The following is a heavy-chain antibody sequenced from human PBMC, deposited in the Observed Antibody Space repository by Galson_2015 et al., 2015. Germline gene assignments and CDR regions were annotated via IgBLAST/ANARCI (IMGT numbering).Heavy chain of an antibody. CDR2: ISSSSSYT. J-gene: IGHJ4*02. V-gene: IGHV3-11*06. D-gene: IGHD3-16*01. CDR1: GFTFSDYY. CDR3: ARGGIGVPFDY. Sequence: SLRLSCAASGFTFSDYYMSWLRQAPGKGLEWVSYISSSSSYTNYADSVKGRFTISRDNAKNSLYLQMNSLRAEDTAVYYCARGGIGVPFDYWGQGTLVTVSS.